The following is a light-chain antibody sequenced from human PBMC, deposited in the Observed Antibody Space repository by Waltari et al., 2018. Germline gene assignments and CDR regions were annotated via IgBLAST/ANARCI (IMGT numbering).Light chain of an antibody. Sequence: EIVLTQSPATLSLSPGEGAILSCRASQSVSSQLVWYQQKRGQAPRLLIYDASNRATGIPARFSGSGSGTDFTLTISSLEPEDFAVYYCQQCNNSPPTFGQGTKVEIK. CDR2: DAS. V-gene: IGKV3-11*01. CDR3: QQCNNSPPT. CDR1: QSVSSQ. J-gene: IGKJ1*01.